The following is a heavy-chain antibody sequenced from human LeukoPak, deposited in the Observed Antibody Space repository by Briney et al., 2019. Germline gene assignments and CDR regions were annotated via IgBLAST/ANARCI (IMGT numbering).Heavy chain of an antibody. J-gene: IGHJ4*02. CDR3: AKDRGDFSGWFF. D-gene: IGHD6-19*01. V-gene: IGHV3-43*02. Sequence: GGSLRLSCAASGFTFDDYAMHWVRQAPGKGLEWVSLISGDGGSTYYADPVKGRFTISRDNSKNSLYLQMSSLRIEDTALYYCAKDRGDFSGWFFWGQGTLVTVSS. CDR1: GFTFDDYA. CDR2: ISGDGGST.